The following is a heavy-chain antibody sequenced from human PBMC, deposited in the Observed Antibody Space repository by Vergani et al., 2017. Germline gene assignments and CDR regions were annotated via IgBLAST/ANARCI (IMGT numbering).Heavy chain of an antibody. CDR1: GFTFSSYG. J-gene: IGHJ6*02. V-gene: IGHV3-30*18. D-gene: IGHD6-13*01. CDR3: AKDQEGSSWYVPRPRQGMDV. Sequence: QVQLVESGGGVVQPGRSLRLSCAASGFTFSSYGMHWVRQAPGKGLEWVAVISYDGSNKYYADSVKGRFTSSRDNSKNTLYLQMNSLRAEDTAVYYCAKDQEGSSWYVPRPRQGMDVWGQGTTVTVSS. CDR2: ISYDGSNK.